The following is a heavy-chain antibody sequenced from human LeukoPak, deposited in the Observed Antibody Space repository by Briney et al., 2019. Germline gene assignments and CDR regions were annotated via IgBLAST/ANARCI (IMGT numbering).Heavy chain of an antibody. Sequence: PGGSLRLSCAASEFTFSSYSMNWVRQAPGKGLEWVSSISSSSSYIYYADSVKGRFTISRDNAKNSLYLQMNSLRAEDTALYYCAREPLRGLYYDFWSGYWPGWFDPWGQGTLVTVSS. J-gene: IGHJ5*02. CDR2: ISSSSSYI. CDR1: EFTFSSYS. D-gene: IGHD3-3*01. CDR3: AREPLRGLYYDFWSGYWPGWFDP. V-gene: IGHV3-21*04.